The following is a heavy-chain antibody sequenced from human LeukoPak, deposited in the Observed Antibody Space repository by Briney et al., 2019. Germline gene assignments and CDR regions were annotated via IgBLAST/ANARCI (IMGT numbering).Heavy chain of an antibody. D-gene: IGHD5-12*01. CDR1: GYTLTGYY. CDR3: ARVGDGYNSGDY. J-gene: IGHJ4*02. CDR2: INPSGGST. V-gene: IGHV1-46*01. Sequence: ASVKVSCKASGYTLTGYYMHWVRQAPGQGLEWMGIINPSGGSTSYAQKFQGRVTMTRDTSTSTVYMELSSLRSEDTAVYYCARVGDGYNSGDYWGQGTLVTVSS.